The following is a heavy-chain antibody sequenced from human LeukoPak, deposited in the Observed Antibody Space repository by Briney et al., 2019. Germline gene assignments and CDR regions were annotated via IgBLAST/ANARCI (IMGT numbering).Heavy chain of an antibody. CDR3: ARGSSGYYSYPQY. CDR1: GGSFSGYY. D-gene: IGHD3-22*01. V-gene: IGHV4-34*01. Sequence: PSGTLSLTCAVYGGSFSGYYWGWIRQPPGKGLEWIGSIYYSGSAYYNPSLKSRVTISVDTSRNQFSLKLSSVTAADTAVYYCARGSSGYYSYPQYWGQGTLVTVSS. J-gene: IGHJ4*02. CDR2: IYYSGSA.